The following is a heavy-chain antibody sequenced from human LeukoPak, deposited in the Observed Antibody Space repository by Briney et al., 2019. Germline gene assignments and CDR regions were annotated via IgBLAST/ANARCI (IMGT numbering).Heavy chain of an antibody. CDR2: IKEDGSEK. Sequence: GGSLRLSCAASGFTVSSNYMSWVRQAPGKGLEWVANIKEDGSEKRDVDSVKGRFTISGDNAKNSLYLQMNSLRAEDTAVYYCAKDVWNDGLVDYWGQGTLVTVSS. J-gene: IGHJ4*02. V-gene: IGHV3-7*03. D-gene: IGHD1-1*01. CDR1: GFTVSSNY. CDR3: AKDVWNDGLVDY.